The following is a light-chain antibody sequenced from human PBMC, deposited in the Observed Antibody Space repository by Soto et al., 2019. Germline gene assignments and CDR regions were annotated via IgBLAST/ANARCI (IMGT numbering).Light chain of an antibody. Sequence: EIVMTQSPATLSVSPGERVTLSCRASESLSTYLAWYQQKPGQAPRLLIYGASTKATGIPARFSGSGSATDFTLTIRSLQSEDFAVYYSQSYNDWPFTFGQGTKLEI. J-gene: IGKJ2*01. CDR1: ESLSTY. V-gene: IGKV3-15*01. CDR2: GAS. CDR3: QSYNDWPFT.